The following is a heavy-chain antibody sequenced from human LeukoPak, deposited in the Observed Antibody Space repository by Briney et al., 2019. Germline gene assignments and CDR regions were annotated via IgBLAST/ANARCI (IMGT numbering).Heavy chain of an antibody. V-gene: IGHV1-46*01. D-gene: IGHD1-14*01. CDR2: IDPSGVTT. J-gene: IGHJ3*02. CDR1: GYTHTSYY. Sequence: ASVKVSCKASGYTHTSYYIHWVRQAPGQGLEWMGIIDPSGVTTNYAQNFQGRVTMTRDTSTSTVYMELSSLRSEDTAVYYCATPNNIDAFDIWGQGTMVTVSS. CDR3: ATPNNIDAFDI.